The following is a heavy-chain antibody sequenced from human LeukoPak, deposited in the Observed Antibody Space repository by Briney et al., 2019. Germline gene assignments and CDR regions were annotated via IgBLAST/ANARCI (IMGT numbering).Heavy chain of an antibody. V-gene: IGHV3-30-3*01. J-gene: IGHJ4*02. CDR3: ARDLDGYYFDY. CDR2: ISYDGTNK. CDR1: GFTFSNCA. D-gene: IGHD2-2*03. Sequence: GGSLRLSCAASGFTFSNCAMHWVRQAPGKGLEWVAVISYDGTNKYYADSVKGRFTISRDNSKNTLYLQMNSLRAEDTAVYYCARDLDGYYFDYWGQGTLVTVSS.